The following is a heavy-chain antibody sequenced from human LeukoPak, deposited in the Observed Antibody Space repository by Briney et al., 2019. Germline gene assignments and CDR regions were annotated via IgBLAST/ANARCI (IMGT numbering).Heavy chain of an antibody. Sequence: GGSLRLSCATSGFAFSSYWMTWVRQVPGKGLEWVSYISSSGRTTYYADSVTGRFTISRDNAKNSLYLQMNSLRAEDTAVYYCAREDTAMASFDYWGQGTLVTVSS. V-gene: IGHV3-48*04. CDR3: AREDTAMASFDY. CDR2: ISSSGRTT. D-gene: IGHD5-18*01. CDR1: GFAFSSYW. J-gene: IGHJ4*02.